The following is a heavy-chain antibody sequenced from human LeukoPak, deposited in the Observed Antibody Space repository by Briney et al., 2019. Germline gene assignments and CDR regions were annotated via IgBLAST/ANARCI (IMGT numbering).Heavy chain of an antibody. CDR3: ATGSSRYGYYYYYMDV. J-gene: IGHJ6*03. D-gene: IGHD6-13*01. Sequence: SVKVSCKASGGTFSSYAISWVRQAPGQGLEWMGRIIPILGIANYAQKFQGRVTITADKSTSTAYMELSSLRSEDTAVYYCATGSSRYGYYYYYMDVWGKGTTVTVSS. V-gene: IGHV1-69*04. CDR2: IIPILGIA. CDR1: GGTFSSYA.